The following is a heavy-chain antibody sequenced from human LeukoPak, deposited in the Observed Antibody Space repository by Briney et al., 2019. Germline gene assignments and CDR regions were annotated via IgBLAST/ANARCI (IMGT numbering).Heavy chain of an antibody. V-gene: IGHV4-59*01. Sequence: SETLSLTCTVSGGFISSYYWSWIRQPPGKGLEWIGYIYYSGSTNYSPSLKSRVTISVDTSKNQFSLKLSSVTAADTAVYYCARDLRYSRFDIWGQGTMVTVSS. J-gene: IGHJ3*02. CDR2: IYYSGST. D-gene: IGHD6-13*01. CDR1: GGFISSYY. CDR3: ARDLRYSRFDI.